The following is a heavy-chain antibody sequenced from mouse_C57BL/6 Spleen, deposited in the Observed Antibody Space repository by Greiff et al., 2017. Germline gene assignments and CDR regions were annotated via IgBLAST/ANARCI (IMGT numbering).Heavy chain of an antibody. V-gene: IGHV3-6*01. Sequence: EVQLQQSGPGLVKPSQSLSLTCSVTGYSITSGYYWNWIRQFPGNKLEWMGYISYDGSNNYNPSLKNLISITRDTSKNQFFLKLNSVTTEDTATYYCTITTVAYFDYWGQGTTLTVSS. CDR3: TITTVAYFDY. D-gene: IGHD1-1*01. J-gene: IGHJ2*01. CDR1: GYSITSGYY. CDR2: ISYDGSN.